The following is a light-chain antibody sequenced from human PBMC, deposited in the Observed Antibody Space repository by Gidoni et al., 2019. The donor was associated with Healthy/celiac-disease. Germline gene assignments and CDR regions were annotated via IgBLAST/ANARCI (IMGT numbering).Light chain of an antibody. CDR3: QQYDNLPGA. CDR1: QDISNY. Sequence: DIQMTQSPSSLSASVGDRVTITCQASQDISNYLNWYQQKPGKAPKLLIYDASNLETGVPSRFSGSVSGTDFTFTISSLQPEDIATYYCQQYDNLPGAFGPGTKVDIK. J-gene: IGKJ3*01. V-gene: IGKV1-33*01. CDR2: DAS.